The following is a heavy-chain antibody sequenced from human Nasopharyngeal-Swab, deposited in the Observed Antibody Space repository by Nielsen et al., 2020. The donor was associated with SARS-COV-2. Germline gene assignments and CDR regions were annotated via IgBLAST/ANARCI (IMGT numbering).Heavy chain of an antibody. J-gene: IGHJ4*02. Sequence: GGSLRLSCAASGFTFSTYAMTWVRQAPGKGLEWVSTIDAGGGNTWYADSVKGRSTISRDNSKNTLYLQMSSLRVEDTAVYYCAAPGTRCSGDKCDMWVFDYWGQGTQVTVSS. CDR1: GFTFSTYA. V-gene: IGHV3-23*01. CDR3: AAPGTRCSGDKCDMWVFDY. CDR2: IDAGGGNT. D-gene: IGHD2-15*01.